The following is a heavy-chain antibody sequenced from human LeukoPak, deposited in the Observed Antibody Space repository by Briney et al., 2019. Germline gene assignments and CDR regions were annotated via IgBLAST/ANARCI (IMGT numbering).Heavy chain of an antibody. CDR1: GFTFSTYS. D-gene: IGHD6-6*01. V-gene: IGHV3-21*01. CDR2: ISSSSNYT. J-gene: IGHJ4*02. Sequence: GGSLRLSCAASGFTFSTYSMSWVRQAPGKGLEWVSSISSSSNYTYYADSVKGRFTISRDNAKNSLYLQMNSLRAEDTAVYYCAREQYSSSSFYWGQGTLVTVSS. CDR3: AREQYSSSSFY.